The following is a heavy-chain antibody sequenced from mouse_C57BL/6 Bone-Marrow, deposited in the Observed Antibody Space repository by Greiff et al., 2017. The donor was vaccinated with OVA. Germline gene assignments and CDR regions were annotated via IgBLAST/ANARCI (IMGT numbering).Heavy chain of an antibody. CDR2: INPYNGDT. CDR1: GYSFTGYF. V-gene: IGHV1-20*01. CDR3: ARYDYDAMDY. J-gene: IGHJ4*01. Sequence: EVQRVESGPELVKPGDSVKISCKASGYSFTGYFMNWVMQSHGKSLEWIGRINPYNGDTFYNQKFKGKATLTVDKSSSTAHMELRSLTSEDSAVYYCARYDYDAMDYWGQGTSVTVAS.